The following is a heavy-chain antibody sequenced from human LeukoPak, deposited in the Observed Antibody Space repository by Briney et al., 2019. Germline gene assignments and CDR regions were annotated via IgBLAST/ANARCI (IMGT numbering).Heavy chain of an antibody. V-gene: IGHV1-46*01. CDR3: ARVGSYVTYSDY. Sequence: ASVKVSCKASGYTFTSYYMHWVQQAPGQGLEWMGIINPSGGSTSYAQKFQGRVTMTRDMSTSTVYMELSSLRSEDTAVYYCARVGSYVTYSDYWGQGTLVTVSS. D-gene: IGHD5-18*01. J-gene: IGHJ4*02. CDR2: INPSGGST. CDR1: GYTFTSYY.